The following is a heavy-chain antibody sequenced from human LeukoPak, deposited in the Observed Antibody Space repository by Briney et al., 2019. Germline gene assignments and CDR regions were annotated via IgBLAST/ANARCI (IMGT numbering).Heavy chain of an antibody. CDR2: IDNDGSDR. D-gene: IGHD5-18*01. CDR3: ARGGYHHGFDI. Sequence: PGGSLRLSCAASGVNFSTAWMSWVRHAPGKGLVWISRIDNDGSDRIYADSVKGRFTISRDNAKNTLYLQMNSLRAEDTAVYYCARGGYHHGFDIWGQGTMVTISS. CDR1: GVNFSTAW. V-gene: IGHV3-74*01. J-gene: IGHJ3*02.